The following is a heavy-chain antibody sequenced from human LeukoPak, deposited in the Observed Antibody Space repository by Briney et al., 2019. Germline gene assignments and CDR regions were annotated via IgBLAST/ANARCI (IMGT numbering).Heavy chain of an antibody. CDR3: AREPYYDSSGYCLDY. D-gene: IGHD3-22*01. J-gene: IGHJ4*02. V-gene: IGHV3-48*03. CDR1: GFTFSSYE. CDR2: ISSSGSTI. Sequence: PGGSLRLSCAASGFTFSSYEMNWVRQAPGKGLEWVSYISSSGSTIYYADSVKGRFTISRDNAKNSLYLQMNSLRAEDTAVYYCAREPYYDSSGYCLDYWGQGTLVTVSS.